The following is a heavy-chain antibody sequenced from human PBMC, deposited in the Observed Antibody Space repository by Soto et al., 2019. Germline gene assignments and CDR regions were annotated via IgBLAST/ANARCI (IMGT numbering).Heavy chain of an antibody. Sequence: EVQLVESGGGLVQPGRSLRLSCAASGFTFDDYAIHWVRHVPGRGLEWVSCISRNGATIGYADSGKGRFTISRDNAKNALYLQMNSLRAEDTALYYCAKDISPGVAGSYNDCWGQGTLVTVSS. J-gene: IGHJ4*02. V-gene: IGHV3-9*01. CDR3: AKDISPGVAGSYNDC. CDR2: ISRNGATI. D-gene: IGHD6-19*01. CDR1: GFTFDDYA.